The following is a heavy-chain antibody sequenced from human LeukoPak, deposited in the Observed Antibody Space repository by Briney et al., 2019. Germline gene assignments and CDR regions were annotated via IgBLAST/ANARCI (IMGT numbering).Heavy chain of an antibody. CDR3: AKVFPIVTEYYYYMDV. J-gene: IGHJ6*03. CDR1: GFTFSSYG. D-gene: IGHD3-16*02. Sequence: GRSLRLSCAASGFTFSSYGTHWVRQAPGKGLEWVAVIWYDGSNKYYADSVKGRFTISRDNSKNTLYLQMNSLRAEDTAVYYCAKVFPIVTEYYYYMDVWGKGTTVTVSS. V-gene: IGHV3-33*06. CDR2: IWYDGSNK.